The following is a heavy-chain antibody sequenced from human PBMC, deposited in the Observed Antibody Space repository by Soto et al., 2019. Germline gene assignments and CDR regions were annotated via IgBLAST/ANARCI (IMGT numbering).Heavy chain of an antibody. V-gene: IGHV4-39*01. CDR3: ARRPIARAAGDYFDY. J-gene: IGHJ4*02. D-gene: IGHD2-21*01. CDR2: IYYSGST. CDR1: GGSISSSSYY. Sequence: QLQLQESGPGLVKPSETLSLTCTVSGGSISSSSYYWGWIRQPPGKGLEWIGSIYYSGSTYYNPSLKSRVTISVDTSKNQFSLKLSSVTAADTAVYYCARRPIARAAGDYFDYWGQGTLVTVSS.